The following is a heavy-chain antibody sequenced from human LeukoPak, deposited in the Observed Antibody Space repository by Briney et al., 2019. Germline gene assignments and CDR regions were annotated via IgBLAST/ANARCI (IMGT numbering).Heavy chain of an antibody. CDR2: IKQDESEK. Sequence: GGSLRLSCTASGSTFSKLWLAWARQAQGRGRGWVANIKQDESEKYYADSVKGRFTISRDNAKSSLFLEMNSLRAEDTAVYYCVTDVHGGFFDHWGQGTLVTVSS. CDR3: VTDVHGGFFDH. J-gene: IGHJ4*02. V-gene: IGHV3-7*01. D-gene: IGHD3-10*01. CDR1: GSTFSKLW.